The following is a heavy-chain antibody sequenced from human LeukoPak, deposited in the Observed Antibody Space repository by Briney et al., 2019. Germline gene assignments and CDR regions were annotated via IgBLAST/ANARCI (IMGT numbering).Heavy chain of an antibody. CDR2: INGDGRIT. CDR1: GFTLSSYW. J-gene: IGHJ3*02. V-gene: IGHV3-74*01. Sequence: PGGSLRLSCAASGFTLSSYWMHWVRQAPGKGLVWVSRINGDGRITTYADSVKGRFTISRDTAKNTLYLQMNSLRAEDTAVYYCARSRVVVDSFDIWGQGTMVTVSS. D-gene: IGHD2-15*01. CDR3: ARSRVVVDSFDI.